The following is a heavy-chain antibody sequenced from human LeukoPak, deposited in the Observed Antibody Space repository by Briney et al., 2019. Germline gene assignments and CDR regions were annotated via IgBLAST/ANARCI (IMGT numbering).Heavy chain of an antibody. J-gene: IGHJ4*02. D-gene: IGHD7-27*01. CDR3: ARDPESNWGWDLDY. V-gene: IGHV3-48*01. CDR1: GFTVSSYS. CDR2: ISSSGSMI. Sequence: GGSLRLSCAASGFTVSSYSMNWVRQVPGKGLEWVSHISSSGSMIWYGVSVKGRFTISRDSAKNSLHLQMNSLRAEDTAVYYCARDPESNWGWDLDYWGQGTLVTVSS.